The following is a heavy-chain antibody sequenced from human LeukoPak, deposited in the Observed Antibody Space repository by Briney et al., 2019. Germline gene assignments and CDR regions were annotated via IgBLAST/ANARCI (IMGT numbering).Heavy chain of an antibody. CDR1: GGTFSSYA. CDR2: INPNTGST. Sequence: GASVKVSCKASGGTFSSYAISWVRQAPGQGLEWMGGINPNTGSTVSIQKFQGRVTMTRDTSISTVYMELSSLRSDDTAVYYCAKDKWFGESTFPPYYFDYWGQGTLVTVSS. V-gene: IGHV1-2*02. J-gene: IGHJ4*02. D-gene: IGHD3-10*01. CDR3: AKDKWFGESTFPPYYFDY.